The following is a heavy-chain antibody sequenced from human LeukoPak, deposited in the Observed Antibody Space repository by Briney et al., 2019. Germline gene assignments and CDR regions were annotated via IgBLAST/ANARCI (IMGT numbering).Heavy chain of an antibody. Sequence: GGSLRLSCAASGFTFSSYGMSWVRQAPGKVLEWVSAISGSGGSTYYADSVKGRFTISRDNSKNTLYLQMNSLRAEDTAVYYCAKDYGGKLTSGGYFDYWGQGTLVTVSS. CDR1: GFTFSSYG. CDR3: AKDYGGKLTSGGYFDY. V-gene: IGHV3-23*01. J-gene: IGHJ4*02. D-gene: IGHD4-23*01. CDR2: ISGSGGST.